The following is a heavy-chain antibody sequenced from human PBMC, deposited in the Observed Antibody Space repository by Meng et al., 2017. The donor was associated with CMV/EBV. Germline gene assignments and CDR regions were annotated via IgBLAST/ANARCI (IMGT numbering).Heavy chain of an antibody. J-gene: IGHJ4*02. CDR1: GYTFTGYY. D-gene: IGHD3-22*01. Sequence: VQLGSAGAKVKKPGDSVKVSCKASGYTFTGYYMHWVRQAPGQGLEWMGWINPNSGGTNYAQKFQGRVTMTRDTSISTAYMELSRLRSDDTAVYYCARGQYYYDSSGYYNYFDYWGQGTLVTVSS. CDR2: INPNSGGT. CDR3: ARGQYYYDSSGYYNYFDY. V-gene: IGHV1-2*02.